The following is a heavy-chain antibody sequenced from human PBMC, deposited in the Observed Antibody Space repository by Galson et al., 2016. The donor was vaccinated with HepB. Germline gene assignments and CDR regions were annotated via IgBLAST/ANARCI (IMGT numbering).Heavy chain of an antibody. D-gene: IGHD3-16*01. CDR2: ISYDGSNK. J-gene: IGHJ6*02. V-gene: IGHV3-30*18. Sequence: SLRLSCAASGFTFSSYGMHWVRQAPGKGLEWVAVISYDGSNKYYADSVKGRFTISRDNSKNTLYLQMNSLRAEDTAVYYCAKELEKRIKNLLGTYYYGMDGWGQGPTVTVSS. CDR3: AKELEKRIKNLLGTYYYGMDG. CDR1: GFTFSSYG.